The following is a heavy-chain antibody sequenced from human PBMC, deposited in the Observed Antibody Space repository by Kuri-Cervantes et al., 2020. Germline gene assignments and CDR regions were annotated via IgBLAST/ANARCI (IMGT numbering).Heavy chain of an antibody. CDR3: ARRADFWSAYIDH. J-gene: IGHJ4*02. V-gene: IGHV3-30*02. CDR2: LRFDESNK. D-gene: IGHD3-3*01. Sequence: EWVSSLRFDESNKYYPDSVKGRFTILRENGKNSLYLQMKSLTAGDTAVYYCARRADFWSAYIDHWGQGMQVTVSS.